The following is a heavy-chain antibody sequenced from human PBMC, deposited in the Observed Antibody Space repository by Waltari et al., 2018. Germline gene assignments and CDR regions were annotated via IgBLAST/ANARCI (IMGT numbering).Heavy chain of an antibody. CDR2: RHYIEGT. J-gene: IGHJ6*02. CDR3: ARGRTLDRGVRILTKYHYSVMDV. CDR1: GDSFSAYY. D-gene: IGHD3-10*01. Sequence: QVQLQQWGAGLLKPSETLSLTCAVYGDSFSAYYWTWVRQPPGKGTGWIGERHYIEGTKYNPSLQSRGTISLDTSKNQCSLKVTSVTAADTAVYFCARGRTLDRGVRILTKYHYSVMDVWGQGTTVTVS. V-gene: IGHV4-34*01.